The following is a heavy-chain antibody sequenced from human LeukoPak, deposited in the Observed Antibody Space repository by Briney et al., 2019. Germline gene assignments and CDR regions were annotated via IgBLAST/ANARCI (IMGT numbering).Heavy chain of an antibody. CDR3: ARVCGGDCYSTGFDY. J-gene: IGHJ4*02. V-gene: IGHV1-46*01. CDR2: INPSGGST. Sequence: ASVKVSCKASGYTFTNYYMHWVRQAPGQGLEWMGIINPSGGSTSYAQKFQGRVTMTRDTSTSTVYMELSSLRSEDTAVYYCARVCGGDCYSTGFDYWGQGTLVTVSS. CDR1: GYTFTNYY. D-gene: IGHD2-21*02.